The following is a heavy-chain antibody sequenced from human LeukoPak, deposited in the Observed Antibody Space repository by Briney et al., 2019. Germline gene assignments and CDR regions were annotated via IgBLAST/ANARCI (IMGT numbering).Heavy chain of an antibody. J-gene: IGHJ4*02. Sequence: NPSQTLPLTCAVSGGSINSGGYSWSWIRQPAGKGLEWIGRIYTSGSTNYNPSLKSRVTMSVDTSKNQFSLKLSSVTAADTAVYYCARDARGYSYGYVDYWGQGTLVTVSS. D-gene: IGHD5-18*01. CDR3: ARDARGYSYGYVDY. V-gene: IGHV4-61*02. CDR1: GGSINSGGYS. CDR2: IYTSGST.